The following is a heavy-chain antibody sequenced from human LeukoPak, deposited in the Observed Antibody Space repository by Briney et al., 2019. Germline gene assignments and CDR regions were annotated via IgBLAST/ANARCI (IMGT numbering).Heavy chain of an antibody. CDR1: GFSVSNNY. D-gene: IGHD6-13*01. J-gene: IGHJ4*02. V-gene: IGHV3-53*01. CDR3: ARATIGAAGTADY. CDR2: IYSGASS. Sequence: GGSLRLSCAGSGFSVSNNYMSWVRQAPGKGLEWVAVIYSGASSYYADSVKGRFIFSRDNSKNTLYLQMNTLRAEDTALYYCARATIGAAGTADYWGQGTLVTVSS.